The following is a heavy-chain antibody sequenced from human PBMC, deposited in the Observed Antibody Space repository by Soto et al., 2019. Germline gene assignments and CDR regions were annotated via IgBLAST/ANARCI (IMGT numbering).Heavy chain of an antibody. D-gene: IGHD3-22*01. CDR3: AKTDDSSAPGWFDP. J-gene: IGHJ5*02. CDR2: IYWDDDK. V-gene: IGHV2-5*02. CDR1: GFSLSTSGVG. Sequence: QITLKESGPTLVKPTQTLTLTCTFSGFSLSTSGVGVGWIRQPPGKALEWLALIYWDDDKRYSPSLKSRLTTXKXTXXNQVVRTMTNRDPVDTATYYCAKTDDSSAPGWFDPWGQGTLVTVSS.